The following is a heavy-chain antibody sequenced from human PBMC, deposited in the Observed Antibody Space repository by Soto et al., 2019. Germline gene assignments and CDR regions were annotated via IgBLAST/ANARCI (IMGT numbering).Heavy chain of an antibody. CDR1: GGTFSSYA. CDR2: IIPIFGTA. Sequence: QVQLVQSRAEVKKPGSSVKVSCKASGGTFSSYAISWVRQAPGQGLEWMGGIIPIFGTANYAQKFQGRVTITADESTSTAYMELSSLRSEDTAVYYCARGGGIAAAGTYYYYGMDVWGQGTTVTVSS. D-gene: IGHD6-13*01. CDR3: ARGGGIAAAGTYYYYGMDV. V-gene: IGHV1-69*01. J-gene: IGHJ6*02.